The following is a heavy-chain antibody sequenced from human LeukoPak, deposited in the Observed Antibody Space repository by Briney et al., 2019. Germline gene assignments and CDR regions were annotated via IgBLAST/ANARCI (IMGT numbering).Heavy chain of an antibody. CDR2: INQGGSDK. D-gene: IGHD1-14*01. CDR3: TRYRLRAEDD. Sequence: GGSLRLSCAASGFTVSGHWMSWVRQAPGKGLEWVANINQGGSDKYYVDSVKGRFTISRDNANNLLYLQMNSLRGEDTAVYYCTRYRLRAEDDWGQGTLVTVSS. V-gene: IGHV3-7*01. J-gene: IGHJ4*02. CDR1: GFTVSGHW.